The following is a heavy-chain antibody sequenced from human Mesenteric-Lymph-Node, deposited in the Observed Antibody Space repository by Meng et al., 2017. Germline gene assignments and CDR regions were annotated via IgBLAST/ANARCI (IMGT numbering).Heavy chain of an antibody. D-gene: IGHD3-22*01. J-gene: IGHJ6*02. CDR1: GGSFSGYY. CDR3: ARHHPDSPDLSGMDV. Sequence: SDTLSLTCPVYGGSFSGYYWSWIRQPPGKGLEWLGYIYYSGSTNYNPSLKRRVTISVDTSKNQFSLKLSSVTAADTAVYYCARHHPDSPDLSGMDVWGQGTTVTVSS. CDR2: IYYSGST. V-gene: IGHV4-59*01.